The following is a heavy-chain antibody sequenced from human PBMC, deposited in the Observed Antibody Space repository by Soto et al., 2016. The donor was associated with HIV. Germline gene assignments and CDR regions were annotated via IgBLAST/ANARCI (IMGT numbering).Heavy chain of an antibody. CDR3: ARRPLRSSWHYYYYYVWTS. CDR2: ISNDGSKK. V-gene: IGHV3-30*04. J-gene: IGHJ6*02. CDR1: GFTFSSYV. Sequence: VQLEESGGGVVQPGRSLRLSCAASGFTFSSYVVHWVRQAPGKGLEWLTVISNDGSKKYYADSVKGRFTISRDNSKNTVYLQISSLRPEDTAVYFCARRPLRSSWHYYYYYVWTSWGQGTTVTVSS. D-gene: IGHD6-13*01.